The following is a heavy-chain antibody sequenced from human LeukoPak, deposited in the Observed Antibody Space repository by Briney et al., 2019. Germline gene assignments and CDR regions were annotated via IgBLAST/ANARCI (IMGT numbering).Heavy chain of an antibody. CDR1: GFTFKHYW. D-gene: IGHD3-22*01. J-gene: IGHJ3*02. CDR2: IDSDGSST. Sequence: GGSLRLSCAASGFTFKHYWMHWVRQAPGKGLVWVSRIDSDGSSTNYADSVKGRFTISRDNAKNTLYLQMNSLRAEDTALYYCATGSYYYDSSGYYYGCDAFNIWGQGTMVTVSS. CDR3: ATGSYYYDSSGYYYGCDAFNI. V-gene: IGHV3-74*01.